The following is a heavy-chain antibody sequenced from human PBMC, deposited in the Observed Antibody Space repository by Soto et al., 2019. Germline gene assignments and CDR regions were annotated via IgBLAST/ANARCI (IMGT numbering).Heavy chain of an antibody. J-gene: IGHJ3*02. Sequence: ASVKVSCRASGYTFTSYAMDWVRQAPGQRLEWMGWINAGNGNTKYSQKFQGRVTITRDTSASTAYMELSSLRSEDTAVYYCARNPYYDILTGYTIQGAFDIWGQGTMVTVSS. CDR1: GYTFTSYA. CDR2: INAGNGNT. D-gene: IGHD3-9*01. CDR3: ARNPYYDILTGYTIQGAFDI. V-gene: IGHV1-3*01.